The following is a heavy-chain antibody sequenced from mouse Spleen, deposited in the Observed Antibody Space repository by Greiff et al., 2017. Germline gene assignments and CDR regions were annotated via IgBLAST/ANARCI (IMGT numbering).Heavy chain of an antibody. J-gene: IGHJ3*01. Sequence: QVQLKESGAELAKPGASVKMSCKASGYTFTSYWMHWVKQRPGQGLEWIGYINPSTGYTEYNQKFKDKATLTADKSSSTAYMQLSSLTSEDSAVYYCARSESTMDVFAYWGQGTLVTVSA. D-gene: IGHD2-1*01. V-gene: IGHV1-7*01. CDR3: ARSESTMDVFAY. CDR2: INPSTGYT. CDR1: GYTFTSYW.